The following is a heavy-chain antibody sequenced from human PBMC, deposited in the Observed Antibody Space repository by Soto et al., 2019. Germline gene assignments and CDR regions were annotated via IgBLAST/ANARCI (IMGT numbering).Heavy chain of an antibody. CDR3: ARGPGDLGYFDY. V-gene: IGHV1-8*01. D-gene: IGHD3-10*01. CDR2: MNPYNGNT. CDR1: GYSFTNYD. J-gene: IGHJ4*02. Sequence: ASVKVSCKATGYSFTNYDINWVRQAPGQGLEWMGWMNPYNGNTGYAQTFQGRVTMTRNTSIGTAYMELSNVGSNDTAVYYCARGPGDLGYFDYWGQGALVTVSS.